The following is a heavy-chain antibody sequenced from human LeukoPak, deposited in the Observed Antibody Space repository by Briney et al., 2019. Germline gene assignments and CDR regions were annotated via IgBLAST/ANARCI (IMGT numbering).Heavy chain of an antibody. Sequence: GGSLRLSCAASGFTFSSYWMSWVRQAPGKGLEWVANIKQDGSEKYYVDSVKGRFTISRDNAKNSLYLQMNSLRAEDTAVYYCARAIEVDSSGYYSYYFDYWGQGTLVTVSS. CDR2: IKQDGSEK. CDR3: ARAIEVDSSGYYSYYFDY. D-gene: IGHD3-22*01. J-gene: IGHJ4*02. CDR1: GFTFSSYW. V-gene: IGHV3-7*01.